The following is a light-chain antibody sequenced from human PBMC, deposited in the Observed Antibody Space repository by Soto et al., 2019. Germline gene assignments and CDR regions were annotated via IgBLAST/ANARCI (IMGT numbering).Light chain of an antibody. CDR3: AAWDASLNGVI. V-gene: IGLV1-44*01. CDR1: SSNIGTYT. Sequence: QSVLTQPPSASGTPGQRVTISCSGSSSNIGTYTVNWYQQVPGTAPKLLIYSNNQRPSGVPDRFSGSKSGTSASLAISGLQSEDKADYYCAAWDASLNGVIFGGGTKVTVL. J-gene: IGLJ2*01. CDR2: SNN.